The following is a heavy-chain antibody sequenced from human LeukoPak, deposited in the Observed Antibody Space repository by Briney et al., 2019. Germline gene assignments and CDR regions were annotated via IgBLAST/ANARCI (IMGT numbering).Heavy chain of an antibody. CDR3: ARDSVVGVIGGWLDVFDI. D-gene: IGHD3-22*01. CDR2: ISAYNGNT. J-gene: IGHJ3*02. Sequence: ASVKVSCKASGYTFTSYGISWVRQAPGQGREWMGWISAYNGNTNYAQKLQGRVTMTTDTSTSTAYMELRSLRSDDTAVYYCARDSVVGVIGGWLDVFDIWGQGTMVTVSS. CDR1: GYTFTSYG. V-gene: IGHV1-18*01.